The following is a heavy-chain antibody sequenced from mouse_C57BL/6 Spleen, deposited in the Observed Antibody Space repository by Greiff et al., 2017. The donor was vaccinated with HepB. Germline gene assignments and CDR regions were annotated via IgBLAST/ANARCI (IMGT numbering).Heavy chain of an antibody. CDR2: IDPETGGT. V-gene: IGHV1-15*01. CDR1: GYTFTDYE. Sequence: QVQLQQSGAELVRPGASVTLSCKASGYTFTDYEMHWVKQTPVHGLEWIGAIDPETGGTAYNQKFKGKAILTADKSSSTAYMELRSLTSEDSAVYYCTKYSSPPWFAYWGQGTLVTVSA. CDR3: TKYSSPPWFAY. D-gene: IGHD1-1*01. J-gene: IGHJ3*01.